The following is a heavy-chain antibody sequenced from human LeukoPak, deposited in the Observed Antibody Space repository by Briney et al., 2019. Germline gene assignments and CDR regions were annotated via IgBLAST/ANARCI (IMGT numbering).Heavy chain of an antibody. Sequence: PGASVKVSCKASAYTFTSYGISWVRQAPGQGLEWMGWISPYNGNTNYAQKLQGRVTMTTDTSTSTAYMELRSLRSDDTAVYYCARFYGVGATTDYYYYMDVWGKGTTVTVSS. CDR2: ISPYNGNT. CDR1: AYTFTSYG. D-gene: IGHD1-26*01. J-gene: IGHJ6*03. V-gene: IGHV1-18*01. CDR3: ARFYGVGATTDYYYYMDV.